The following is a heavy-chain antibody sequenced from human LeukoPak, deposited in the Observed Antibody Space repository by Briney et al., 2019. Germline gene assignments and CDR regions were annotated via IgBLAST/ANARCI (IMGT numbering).Heavy chain of an antibody. V-gene: IGHV4-34*01. J-gene: IGHJ4*02. CDR2: INHSGST. D-gene: IGHD5-18*01. Sequence: PSETLSLTCAVYGGSFSGYYWSWIRQPPGKGLEWIGEINHSGSTNYNPSLKSRVTISGDTSKNQFSLRLSSVTAADTAVYSCARHKDAAMVTTFDFWGQGTLVTVSS. CDR3: ARHKDAAMVTTFDF. CDR1: GGSFSGYY.